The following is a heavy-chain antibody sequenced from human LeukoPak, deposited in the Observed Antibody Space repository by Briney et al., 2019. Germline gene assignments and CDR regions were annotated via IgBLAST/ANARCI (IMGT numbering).Heavy chain of an antibody. V-gene: IGHV3-74*01. CDR2: VNSDGTST. CDR1: GFSFSSFW. CDR3: ITDPGAWQPI. Sequence: PGGSLRLSCAASGFSFSSFWMHWVRQVPGKGLVWVSRVNSDGTSTNYADSVKGRFTISRDSAENTLYLQMNSLRAEDTAVYYCITDPGAWQPIWGRGTMVALSS. D-gene: IGHD3-10*01. J-gene: IGHJ3*02.